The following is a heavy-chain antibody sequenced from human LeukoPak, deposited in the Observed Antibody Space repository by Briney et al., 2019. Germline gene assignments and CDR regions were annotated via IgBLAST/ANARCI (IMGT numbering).Heavy chain of an antibody. D-gene: IGHD6-13*01. Sequence: GGSLRLSCAASGFTFSKAWMSWVRQAPGKGLEWVGRIKSKTDGGTTDYAAPVKGRFTISRDDSKNTLYLQMNSLKSEDTAVYYCTTDGGSWSDYGMDVWGQGTTVTVSS. J-gene: IGHJ6*02. CDR2: IKSKTDGGTT. CDR3: TTDGGSWSDYGMDV. CDR1: GFTFSKAW. V-gene: IGHV3-15*01.